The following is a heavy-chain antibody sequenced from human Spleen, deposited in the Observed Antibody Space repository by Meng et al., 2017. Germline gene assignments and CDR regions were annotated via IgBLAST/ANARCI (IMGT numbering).Heavy chain of an antibody. CDR1: GFRFTSYT. V-gene: IGHV3-21*06. J-gene: IGHJ4*02. CDR2: ITSGSNYI. Sequence: GESLKISCAASGFRFTSYTMNWVRQAPGKGLEWVSSITSGSNYINYADSMKGRITISRDNAKNTLYLQMNNLRADDTAVYYCARQEIVVAVGAPYFHYWGQGTLVTVSS. D-gene: IGHD2-15*01. CDR3: ARQEIVVAVGAPYFHY.